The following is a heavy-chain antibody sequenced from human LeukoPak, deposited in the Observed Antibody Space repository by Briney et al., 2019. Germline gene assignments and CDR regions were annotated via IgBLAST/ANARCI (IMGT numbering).Heavy chain of an antibody. Sequence: ASVKVSCKASGYTFTSYGISWVRQAPGQGLEWMGWISTYNGNTNYAQKLQGRVTMTTDTSTSTAYMELRSLRSDDTAVYYCAKEFRTYYDFWSGYYIFDYWGQGTLVTVSS. D-gene: IGHD3-3*01. J-gene: IGHJ4*02. V-gene: IGHV1-18*01. CDR1: GYTFTSYG. CDR2: ISTYNGNT. CDR3: AKEFRTYYDFWSGYYIFDY.